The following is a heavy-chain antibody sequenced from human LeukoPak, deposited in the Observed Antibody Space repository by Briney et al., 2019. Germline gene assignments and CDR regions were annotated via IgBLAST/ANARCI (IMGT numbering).Heavy chain of an antibody. CDR1: GGSISTYY. D-gene: IGHD3-10*01. V-gene: IGHV4-59*01. CDR2: IYYSGST. J-gene: IGHJ5*02. CDR3: ARATLWFGEGPNWFDP. Sequence: SETLSLTCTVSGGSISTYYWSWIRQPPGKGLEWIGYIYYSGSTNYNPSLKSRVTISVDTSKNQFSLKLSSVTAADTAVYYCARATLWFGEGPNWFDPWGQGTLVTVSS.